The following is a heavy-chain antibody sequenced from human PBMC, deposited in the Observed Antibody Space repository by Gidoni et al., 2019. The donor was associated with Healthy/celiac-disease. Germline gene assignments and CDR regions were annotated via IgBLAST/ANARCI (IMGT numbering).Heavy chain of an antibody. CDR1: AGTFSSYD. D-gene: IGHD5-18*01. Sequence: HVQLMQSGAAVKNSVSSMQVSRKASAGTFSSYDISSVRQAPGQGLEWMGGIIPSLGTANYEQKCQGRVTITADESTSTAYMELGSLRSEETAVYYCAGSGYGHRACDYWGQGTLVTVSS. V-gene: IGHV1-69*19. CDR3: AGSGYGHRACDY. CDR2: IIPSLGTA. J-gene: IGHJ4*02.